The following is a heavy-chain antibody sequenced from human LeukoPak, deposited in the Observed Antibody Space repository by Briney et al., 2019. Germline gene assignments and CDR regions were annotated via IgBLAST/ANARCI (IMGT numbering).Heavy chain of an antibody. CDR1: AYTFTSYH. V-gene: IGHV1-46*01. D-gene: IGHD3-10*01. J-gene: IGHJ4*02. CDR3: AGGNYGSGTSFDN. CDR2: INPSGGNT. Sequence: ASVKVSCKASAYTFTSYHMHWVRQAPGQGLEWMGIINPSGGNTNYARTFQGRVTMTRDTSTSTVYMELSSLRSEDTAVYHCAGGNYGSGTSFDNWGQGTLVTVSS.